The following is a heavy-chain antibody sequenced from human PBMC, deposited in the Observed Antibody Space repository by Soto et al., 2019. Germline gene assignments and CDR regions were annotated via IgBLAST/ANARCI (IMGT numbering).Heavy chain of an antibody. CDR3: ARDLVGAPSSDY. V-gene: IGHV3-21*01. CDR1: GFTFSSYS. D-gene: IGHD1-26*01. J-gene: IGHJ4*02. Sequence: PGGSLRLSCAASGFTFSSYSMNWVRQAPGKGLEWVSSISSSSSYIHYADSVKGRFTISRDNAKNSLYLQMNSLRAEDTAVYYCARDLVGAPSSDYWGQGTLVTVSS. CDR2: ISSSSSYI.